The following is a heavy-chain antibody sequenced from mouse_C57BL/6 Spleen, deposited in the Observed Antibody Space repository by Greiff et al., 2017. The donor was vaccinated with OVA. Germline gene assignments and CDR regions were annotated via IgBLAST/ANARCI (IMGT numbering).Heavy chain of an antibody. CDR3: ARGDYYEWVDY. Sequence: VHVKQSGPELVKPGASVKMSCKASGYTFTDYNMHWVKQSHGKSLEWIGYINPNNGGTSYNQKFKGKATLTVNKSSSTAYMELRSLTSEDSAVYYCARGDYYEWVDYWGQGTSVTVSS. J-gene: IGHJ4*01. CDR2: INPNNGGT. CDR1: GYTFTDYN. V-gene: IGHV1-22*01. D-gene: IGHD1-1*01.